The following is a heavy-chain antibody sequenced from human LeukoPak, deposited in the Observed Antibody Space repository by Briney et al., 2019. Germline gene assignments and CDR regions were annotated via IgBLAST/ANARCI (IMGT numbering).Heavy chain of an antibody. CDR2: INPNSGGT. D-gene: IGHD1-26*01. Sequence: ASVKVSCKASGYTFTGYYMHWVRQAPGQGLEWMGWINPNSGGTNYAQKFQGRVTMTRDTSISTAYMELSRLRSDDTAVYYCARDEGAKRAFDIWGQGTMVTVSS. CDR3: ARDEGAKRAFDI. V-gene: IGHV1-2*02. J-gene: IGHJ3*02. CDR1: GYTFTGYY.